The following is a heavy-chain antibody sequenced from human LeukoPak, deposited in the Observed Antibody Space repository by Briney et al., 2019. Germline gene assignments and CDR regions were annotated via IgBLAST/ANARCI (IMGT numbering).Heavy chain of an antibody. CDR3: ARGSAYGSGSFLRVYYMDV. J-gene: IGHJ6*03. CDR2: INHSGST. D-gene: IGHD3-10*01. Sequence: PSETLSLTCIISGASLSNFYWTWIRQPPGKGLEWIGEINHSGSTNYKPSLKSRFTISVDTSKNQFSLKLSSVTAADTAVYYCARGSAYGSGSFLRVYYMDVWGKGTTVTVSS. CDR1: GASLSNFY. V-gene: IGHV4-34*01.